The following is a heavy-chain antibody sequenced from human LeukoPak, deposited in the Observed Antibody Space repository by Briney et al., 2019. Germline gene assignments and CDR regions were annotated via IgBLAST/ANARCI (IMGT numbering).Heavy chain of an antibody. D-gene: IGHD6-13*01. CDR2: ISGSGGST. V-gene: IGHV3-23*01. CDR1: GFTFSNYA. J-gene: IGHJ3*02. CDR3: AKGSSSYYFAFDI. Sequence: HGGALRLSCAASGFTFSNYAMSWVRQAPGKGVEGVSGISGSGGSTYYADSVKARFTISRDNSKNTLYLQMNSPRAEDTAVYYCAKGSSSYYFAFDIWGQGTMVTVSS.